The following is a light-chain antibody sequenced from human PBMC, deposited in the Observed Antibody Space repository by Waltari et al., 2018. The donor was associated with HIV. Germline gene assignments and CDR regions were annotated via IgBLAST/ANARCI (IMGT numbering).Light chain of an antibody. Sequence: KSFLPQPRSVSESPGTTITISCTRRSGSIADNYVQWYQQRPASSPTTVICEDNQRPTRVPDRFSGAIDYSSNSASLIISGLKTEDEADYYCQSFDTTSRSVVFGGGTSLTVL. V-gene: IGLV6-57*01. J-gene: IGLJ2*01. CDR3: QSFDTTSRSVV. CDR1: SGSIADNY. CDR2: EDN.